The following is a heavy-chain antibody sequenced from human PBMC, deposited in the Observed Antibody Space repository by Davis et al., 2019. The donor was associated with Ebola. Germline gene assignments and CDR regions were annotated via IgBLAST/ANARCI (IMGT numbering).Heavy chain of an antibody. D-gene: IGHD2-2*01. CDR2: IDPSDSYT. CDR3: ARHGYCSSTSCPPGVYNWFDP. Sequence: GESLKISCKGSGYSFTSYWISWVRQMPGKGLEWMGRIDPSDSYTNYSPSFQGHVTISADKSISTAYLQWSSLKASDTAMYYCARHGYCSSTSCPPGVYNWFDPWGQGTLVTVSS. V-gene: IGHV5-10-1*01. J-gene: IGHJ5*02. CDR1: GYSFTSYW.